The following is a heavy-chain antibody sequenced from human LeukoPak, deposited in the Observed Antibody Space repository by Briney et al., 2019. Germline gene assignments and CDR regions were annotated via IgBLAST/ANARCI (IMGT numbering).Heavy chain of an antibody. J-gene: IGHJ4*02. CDR3: ARSTAGFDY. CDR1: GFSFGSYW. Sequence: PGGSLRLSCAASGFSFGSYWIAWVRQAPGKGLGWVANIKEDGSEKYYVDSVKGRFTISRDNAKNSLSLQMSSLRAEDTAVYYCARSTAGFDYWGQGTLVTVSS. D-gene: IGHD1-1*01. V-gene: IGHV3-7*01. CDR2: IKEDGSEK.